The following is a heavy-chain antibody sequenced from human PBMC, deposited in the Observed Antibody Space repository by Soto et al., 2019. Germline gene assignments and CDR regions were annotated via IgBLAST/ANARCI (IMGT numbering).Heavy chain of an antibody. V-gene: IGHV4-34*01. D-gene: IGHD3-10*01. CDR1: GGSFSGYQ. J-gene: IGHJ6*03. Sequence: QVQIQQGGAGLLKPSETLSLTCAVYGGSFSGYQWSWIRQTPGKGLEWIGEINDSGNINYNPSLKSRVSIFVDTAKKQISLKLSSVTAADTAVYYCARGLILWFGELSRRGGYYYYLDVWGKGTTVTVSS. CDR2: INDSGNI. CDR3: ARGLILWFGELSRRGGYYYYLDV.